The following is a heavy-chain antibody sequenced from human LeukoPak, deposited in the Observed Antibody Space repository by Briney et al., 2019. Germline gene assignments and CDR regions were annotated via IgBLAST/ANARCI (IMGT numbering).Heavy chain of an antibody. J-gene: IGHJ5*02. CDR2: IIPIFGTA. CDR1: GGTFSSYA. Sequence: ASVKVSCKASGGTFSSYAISWVRQAPGQGLEWMGGIIPIFGTANYAQKFQGRVTITTDESTSTAYMELSSLRSEDTTVYYCAREAATYYYDSSPRGFDPWGQGTLVTVSS. V-gene: IGHV1-69*05. D-gene: IGHD3-22*01. CDR3: AREAATYYYDSSPRGFDP.